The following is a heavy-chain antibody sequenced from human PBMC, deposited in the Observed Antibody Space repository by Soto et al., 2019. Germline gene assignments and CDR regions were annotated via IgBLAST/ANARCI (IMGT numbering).Heavy chain of an antibody. Sequence: GESLKISCKGSGYSFTRYWIGWVRQMPGKGLEWMGIIYPRDSDTRYSPSFQGQVTISADKSTSTAYLQLSSLKQDDTAVYYCAREVAADGTFREDVFDIWGQGTLVTVSS. CDR1: GYSFTRYW. CDR2: IYPRDSDT. D-gene: IGHD6-13*01. V-gene: IGHV5-51*01. CDR3: AREVAADGTFREDVFDI. J-gene: IGHJ3*02.